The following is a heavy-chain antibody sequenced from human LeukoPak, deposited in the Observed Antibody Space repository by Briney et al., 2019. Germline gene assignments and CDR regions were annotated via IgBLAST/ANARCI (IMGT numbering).Heavy chain of an antibody. J-gene: IGHJ6*03. CDR1: GYTFTSYD. CDR2: MNPNSGNT. Sequence: ASVKVSCKASGYTFTSYDINWVRQATGQGLEWMGWMNPNSGNTGYAQKFQGRVTITRNTSISTAYMELSSLRSEDTAVYYCARGRETWWLGYYMDVWGKGTTVTVSS. V-gene: IGHV1-8*03. CDR3: ARGRETWWLGYYMDV. D-gene: IGHD6-19*01.